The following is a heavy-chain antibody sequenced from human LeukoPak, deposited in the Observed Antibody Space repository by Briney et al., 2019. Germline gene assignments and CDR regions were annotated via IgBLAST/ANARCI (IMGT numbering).Heavy chain of an antibody. V-gene: IGHV7-4-1*01. D-gene: IGHD6-13*01. CDR3: ARSSPYSSSWYSYAINWFDP. CDR1: GYTFTSYA. CDR2: INTNTGNP. Sequence: ASVKVSCKASGYTFTSYAMNWVRQAPGQGLEWMGWINTNTGNPTYAQGFTGRFVFSLDTSVSTAYLQIGSLKAEDTAVYYCARSSPYSSSWYSYAINWFDPWGQGTLVTVSS. J-gene: IGHJ5*02.